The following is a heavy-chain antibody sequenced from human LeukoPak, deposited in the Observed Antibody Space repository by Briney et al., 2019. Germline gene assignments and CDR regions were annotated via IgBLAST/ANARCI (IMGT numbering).Heavy chain of an antibody. D-gene: IGHD2-15*01. CDR3: ARGRCSGGSCYAVDFDY. CDR1: GGSFSGYY. Sequence: SETLSLTCAFYGGSFSGYYWSWIRQPPGKGLEWIGEINHSGTTNYNPSLKSRVTISVDTSKNQFSLKLSSVTAADTAVYYCARGRCSGGSCYAVDFDYWGQGTLVTVSS. J-gene: IGHJ4*02. CDR2: INHSGTT. V-gene: IGHV4-34*01.